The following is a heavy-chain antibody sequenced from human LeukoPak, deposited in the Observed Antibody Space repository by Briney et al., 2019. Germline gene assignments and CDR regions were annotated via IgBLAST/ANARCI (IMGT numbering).Heavy chain of an antibody. Sequence: GGSLRLSCAASGFTVSSNYMSWVRQAPGKGLEWVSVIYSGGSPYYADSVQGRFTISRDNSKNKLYLQMNSLRAEDTAVYYCASSGWYRGFDYWGQGSLVTVSS. J-gene: IGHJ4*02. CDR2: IYSGGSP. D-gene: IGHD6-19*01. CDR3: ASSGWYRGFDY. V-gene: IGHV3-53*01. CDR1: GFTVSSNY.